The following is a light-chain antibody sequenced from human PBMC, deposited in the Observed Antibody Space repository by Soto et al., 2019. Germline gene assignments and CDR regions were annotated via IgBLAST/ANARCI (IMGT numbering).Light chain of an antibody. J-gene: IGLJ1*01. CDR1: NIGSKS. CDR2: GDT. Sequence: SYELTQSPSVSVAPGQTARISCGGNNIGSKSVHWYQQRPGQAPVLVVYGDTDRPSGIPERFSGSNSENTATLTISRVEAGDEADYYCQVWDSRSYHVFGTGTKV. V-gene: IGLV3-21*02. CDR3: QVWDSRSYHV.